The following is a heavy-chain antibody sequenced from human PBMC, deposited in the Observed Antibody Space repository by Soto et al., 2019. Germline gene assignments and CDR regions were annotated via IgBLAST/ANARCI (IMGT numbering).Heavy chain of an antibody. CDR3: ATGTNGTTGWYHP. CDR2: INPKTGAT. CDR1: GYTFTDFY. J-gene: IGHJ5*02. V-gene: IGHV1-2*02. Sequence: QVQLVQSGTEVKKPGASVTVSCKSSGYTFTDFYLHWLRKAPGQGLEWVVWINPKTGATKSSQKFQCRVNMSRDTSVSTAYIDLTSLTSDDTAMYYCATGTNGTTGWYHPWGQGTRVTVSS. D-gene: IGHD1-1*01.